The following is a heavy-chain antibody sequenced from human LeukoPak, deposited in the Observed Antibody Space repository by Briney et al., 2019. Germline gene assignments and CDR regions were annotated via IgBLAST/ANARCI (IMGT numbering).Heavy chain of an antibody. CDR3: AKSRRPARAYWYFDL. D-gene: IGHD2-2*01. CDR2: ISGSGGST. J-gene: IGHJ2*01. Sequence: PGGSLRLSCAASGFTFSSYAMSWVRQAPGKGLEWVSAISGSGGSTYYADSVKGRFTISRDNSKNTLYLQMNSLRAEDTAVYYCAKSRRPARAYWYFDLWGRGTLVTVSS. CDR1: GFTFSSYA. V-gene: IGHV3-23*01.